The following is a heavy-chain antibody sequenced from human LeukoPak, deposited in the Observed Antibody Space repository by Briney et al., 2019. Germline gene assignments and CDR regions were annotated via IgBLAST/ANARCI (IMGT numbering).Heavy chain of an antibody. Sequence: PGGSLRLSCEASGFTFITYAMSWVRQAPGKGLQWVSGISGTDSGTYYTDSVKGRFTISRDNSKNTLYLQMNSLRAEDTAVYYCAKGIVGATRKINFFDYWGQGTLVTVSS. V-gene: IGHV3-23*01. CDR1: GFTFITYA. CDR2: ISGTDSGT. J-gene: IGHJ4*02. D-gene: IGHD1-26*01. CDR3: AKGIVGATRKINFFDY.